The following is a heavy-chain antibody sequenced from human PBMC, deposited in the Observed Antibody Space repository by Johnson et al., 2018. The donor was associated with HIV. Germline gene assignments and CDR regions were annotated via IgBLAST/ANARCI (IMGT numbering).Heavy chain of an antibody. CDR1: GFTFSNAW. CDR2: IKSKTDGGTT. V-gene: IGHV3-15*01. J-gene: IGHJ3*02. D-gene: IGHD1-26*01. CDR3: TTDSGVWELLGDGDAFDI. Sequence: VHLVESGGGLVKPGGSLRLSCAASGFTFSNAWMSWVRQAPGKGLEWVGRIKSKTDGGTTDYAAPVKGSFTIPRADSKNTLYLQMNSLKTEATAVYYCTTDSGVWELLGDGDAFDIWGQGTMVTVSS.